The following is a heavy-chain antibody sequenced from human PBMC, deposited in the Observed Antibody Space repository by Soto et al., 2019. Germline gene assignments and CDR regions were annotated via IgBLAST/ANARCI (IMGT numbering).Heavy chain of an antibody. Sequence: ELQLVQSGAEVKKPGESLKISCKGSQYRFTNDWIGWVRQMPGKGLEWMGLIYLGDSNGRYSPSFQGRVTISVDKSITTTYLQWSSLMASDTAMYYCARPLGYWGQGTIVTVSS. CDR1: QYRFTNDW. V-gene: IGHV5-51*03. CDR2: IYLGDSNG. J-gene: IGHJ4*02. D-gene: IGHD3-16*01. CDR3: ARPLGY.